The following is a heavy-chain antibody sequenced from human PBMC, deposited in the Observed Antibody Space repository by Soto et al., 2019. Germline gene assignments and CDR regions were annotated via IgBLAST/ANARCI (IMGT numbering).Heavy chain of an antibody. D-gene: IGHD2-15*01. CDR2: IKQDGSEK. CDR1: GFTFSSYW. CDR3: ARVHCSGGSCYSALDAFDI. Sequence: EVQLVESGGGLVQPGGSLRLSCAASGFTFSSYWMTWVRQAPGTGLEWVANIKQDGSEKYYVDSVKGRFTISRDNAKNSLYLQMNSLRSEDTALYYCARVHCSGGSCYSALDAFDIWGQGTMVTVSS. V-gene: IGHV3-7*01. J-gene: IGHJ3*02.